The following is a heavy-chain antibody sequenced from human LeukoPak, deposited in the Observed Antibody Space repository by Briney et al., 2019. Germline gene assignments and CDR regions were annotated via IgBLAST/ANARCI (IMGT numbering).Heavy chain of an antibody. CDR2: IYYSGST. Sequence: SETLSLTCTVSGVSVSSGSYYWSWIRQPPGKGLEWIGYIYYSGSTNYNPSLKSRVTISVDTSKNQFSLKLSSVTAADTAVYCCARAGEVEMATIHFDYWGQGTLVTVSS. CDR3: ARAGEVEMATIHFDY. J-gene: IGHJ4*02. D-gene: IGHD5-24*01. CDR1: GVSVSSGSYY. V-gene: IGHV4-61*01.